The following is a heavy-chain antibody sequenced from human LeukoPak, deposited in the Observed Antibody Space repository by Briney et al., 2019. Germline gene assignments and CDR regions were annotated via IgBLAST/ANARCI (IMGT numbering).Heavy chain of an antibody. CDR1: GFTFSRYE. Sequence: GGSLRLSCAASGFTFSRYEMNWVRQAPGKGVEWISYIDSSGSVIYYVDSVKGRFTISRDNAKNSMFLQMNSLRAEDTAVYYCTRDEATTSRGTLPEYWGQGTLVTVSS. CDR2: IDSSGSVI. J-gene: IGHJ4*02. V-gene: IGHV3-48*03. D-gene: IGHD1-14*01. CDR3: TRDEATTSRGTLPEY.